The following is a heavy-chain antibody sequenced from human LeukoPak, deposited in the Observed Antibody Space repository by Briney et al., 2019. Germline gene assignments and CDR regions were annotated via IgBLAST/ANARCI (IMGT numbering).Heavy chain of an antibody. J-gene: IGHJ3*02. Sequence: GGSLRLSCAASGFTFSSYGMHWVRQAPGKGLEWVAFIRYDGSNKYYADSVKGRFTISRHNAKNSLYLQMNSLRAEDTAVYYCARVPAGVIGMKDAFDIWGQGTMVTVSS. CDR1: GFTFSSYG. D-gene: IGHD3-16*02. CDR3: ARVPAGVIGMKDAFDI. V-gene: IGHV3-30*02. CDR2: IRYDGSNK.